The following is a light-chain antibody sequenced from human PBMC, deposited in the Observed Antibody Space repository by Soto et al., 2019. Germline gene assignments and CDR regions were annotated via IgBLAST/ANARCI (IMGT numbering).Light chain of an antibody. CDR3: QQSYNTPPT. CDR1: QNINSW. CDR2: AAS. Sequence: DIQMTQSPSTLSASVGDRVTISCRASQNINSWLAWYQQKPGKAPHLLIYAASSLQSGVPSRFSGSGSGTDFTLTISSLQPEDFATYYCQQSYNTPPTFGQGTKVDIK. J-gene: IGKJ1*01. V-gene: IGKV1-39*01.